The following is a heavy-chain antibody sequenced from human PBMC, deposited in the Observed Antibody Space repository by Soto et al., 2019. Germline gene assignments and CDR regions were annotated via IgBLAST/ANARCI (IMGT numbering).Heavy chain of an antibody. CDR1: GGSISSGGYY. V-gene: IGHV4-31*03. CDR2: IYYSGST. CDR3: ATVDLAMVPFDY. D-gene: IGHD5-18*01. J-gene: IGHJ4*02. Sequence: PSETLSLTCTVSGGSISSGGYYWSWIRQHPGKGLEWIGYIYYSGSTYYNPSLKSRVTISVDTSKNQFSLKLSSVTAADTAVYYCATVDLAMVPFDYWGQGTLVTVSS.